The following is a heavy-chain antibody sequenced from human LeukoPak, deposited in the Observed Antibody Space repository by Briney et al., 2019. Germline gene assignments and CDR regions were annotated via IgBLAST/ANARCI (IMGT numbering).Heavy chain of an antibody. D-gene: IGHD5-24*01. CDR3: ARGAVEMAT. V-gene: IGHV4-34*01. J-gene: IGHJ5*02. CDR1: GGSFSGYY. CDR2: INHSGST. Sequence: SETLSLTCAVYGGSFSGYYWSWIRQPPGKGLEWIGEINHSGSTNYNPSLKSRVTISVDTSKNQFSLKLGSVTAADTAVYYCARGAVEMATWGQGTLVTVSS.